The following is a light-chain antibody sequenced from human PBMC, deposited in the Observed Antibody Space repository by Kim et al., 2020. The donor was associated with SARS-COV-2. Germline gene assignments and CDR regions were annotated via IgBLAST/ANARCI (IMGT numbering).Light chain of an antibody. CDR1: NIGGLS. J-gene: IGLJ2*01. CDR2: SDT. CDR3: QVWDSTSDHVI. Sequence: APGKTATITCGEDNIGGLSWNWYQQKAGQAPVLVIHSDTDRPSGIPERVSGTNSGTAATLTISRVEAGDEADYYCQVWDSTSDHVIFGGGTQLTVL. V-gene: IGLV3-21*04.